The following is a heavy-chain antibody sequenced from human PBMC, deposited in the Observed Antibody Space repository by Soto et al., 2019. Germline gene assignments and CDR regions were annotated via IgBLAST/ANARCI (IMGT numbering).Heavy chain of an antibody. CDR3: ASMGYHYGSGSYPLDY. V-gene: IGHV4-59*08. CDR2: IYNSGCT. J-gene: IGHJ4*02. Sequence: QVQLQESGPGLVKPSETLSLTCTVSGGSISSYYWTWIRQPPGKGLECIGFIYNSGCTHYNPSLRSRVTISVDTSKNQFSLKLRYVTAADTAVYYCASMGYHYGSGSYPLDYWGQGTLVTVSS. D-gene: IGHD3-10*01. CDR1: GGSISSYY.